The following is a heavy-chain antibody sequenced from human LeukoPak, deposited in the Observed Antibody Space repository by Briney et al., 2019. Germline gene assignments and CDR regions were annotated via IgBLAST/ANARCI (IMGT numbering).Heavy chain of an antibody. CDR3: ARGVRWLQLRGPFDY. D-gene: IGHD5-24*01. CDR1: GFTVSSNY. J-gene: IGHJ4*02. CDR2: ISYDGSNK. Sequence: GGSLRLSCAASGFTVSSNYMSWVRQAPGKGLEWVAVISYDGSNKYYADSVKGRFTISRDNSKNTLYLQMNSLRAEDTAVYYCARGVRWLQLRGPFDYWGQGTLVTVSS. V-gene: IGHV3-30-3*01.